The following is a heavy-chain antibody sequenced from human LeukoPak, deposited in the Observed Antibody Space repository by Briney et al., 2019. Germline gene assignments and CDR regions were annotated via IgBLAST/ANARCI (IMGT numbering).Heavy chain of an antibody. CDR1: GGSISSSSYY. V-gene: IGHV4-39*01. Sequence: SETLSLTCTVSGGSISSSSYYWGWIRQPPGKGLEWIGSIYYSGSTYYNPSLKSRVTISVDTSKNQFSLKLSSVTAADTAVYYCARTDSTYGGDYYYYYYYMDVWGKGTTVTVSS. CDR3: ARTDSTYGGDYYYYYYYMDV. D-gene: IGHD4-23*01. J-gene: IGHJ6*03. CDR2: IYYSGST.